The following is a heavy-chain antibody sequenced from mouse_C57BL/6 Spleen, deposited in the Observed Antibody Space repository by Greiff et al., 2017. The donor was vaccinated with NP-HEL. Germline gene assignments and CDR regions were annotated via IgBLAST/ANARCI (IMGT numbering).Heavy chain of an antibody. CDR2: IWTGGGT. CDR3: ARSPYGYDEDYYAMDY. CDR1: GFSLTSYA. D-gene: IGHD2-2*01. Sequence: QVQLQQSGPGLVAPSQSLSITCTVSGFSLTSYAISWVRQPPGKGLEWLGVIWTGGGTNYNSALKSRLSISKDNSKSQVFLKMNSLQTDDTARYYCARSPYGYDEDYYAMDYWGQGTSVTVSS. V-gene: IGHV2-9-1*01. J-gene: IGHJ4*01.